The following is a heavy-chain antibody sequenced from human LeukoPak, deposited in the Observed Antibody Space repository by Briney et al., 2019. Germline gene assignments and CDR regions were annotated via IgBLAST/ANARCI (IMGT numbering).Heavy chain of an antibody. CDR2: INHSGST. Sequence: PSETLSLTCAVYGGSFSGYYWSWIRQPPGNGLEWIGEINHSGSTNYNPSLKSRVTISADTSKNQFSLKLSSVTAADTAVYYCARSTFGKLSYYYYYYMDVWGKGTTVTVSS. V-gene: IGHV4-34*01. J-gene: IGHJ6*03. D-gene: IGHD2/OR15-2a*01. CDR3: ARSTFGKLSYYYYYYMDV. CDR1: GGSFSGYY.